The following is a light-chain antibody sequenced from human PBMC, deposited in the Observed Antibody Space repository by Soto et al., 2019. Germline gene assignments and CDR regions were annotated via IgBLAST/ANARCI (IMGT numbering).Light chain of an antibody. J-gene: IGLJ2*01. Sequence: QSVLTQPASVSGSPGQSITISCTGTSSDVGGYNYVSWYQQHPGKAPKLMIYDVSNRPSGVSNRFSGSKSGNTASLTISGLQAEDEADYYCGSYTSSSTLPVFGGGTKLTVL. CDR1: SSDVGGYNY. CDR3: GSYTSSSTLPV. V-gene: IGLV2-14*01. CDR2: DVS.